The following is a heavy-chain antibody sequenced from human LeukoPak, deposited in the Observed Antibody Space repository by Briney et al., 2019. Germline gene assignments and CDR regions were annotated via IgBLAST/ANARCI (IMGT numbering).Heavy chain of an antibody. D-gene: IGHD5-18*01. CDR3: ARGGGTAMADNWFDP. V-gene: IGHV4-59*05. CDR2: IYYSGST. Sequence: SETLSLTCTVSGGSISSYYWSWIRQPPGKGLEWIGSIYYSGSTYYNPSLKSRVTISVDTSKNQFSLKLSSVTAADTAVYYCARGGGTAMADNWFDPWGQGTLVTVSS. J-gene: IGHJ5*02. CDR1: GGSISSYY.